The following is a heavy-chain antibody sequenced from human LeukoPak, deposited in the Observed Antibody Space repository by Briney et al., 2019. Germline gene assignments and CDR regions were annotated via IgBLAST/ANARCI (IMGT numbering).Heavy chain of an antibody. V-gene: IGHV3-9*01. CDR3: ATYYYGMDV. J-gene: IGHJ6*02. CDR2: ISWNSGSI. CDR1: GFTFDDYA. Sequence: GGSLRLSCAASGFTFDDYAMHWVRHAPGKGLEWVSGISWNSGSIGYADSVKGRFTISRDDAKNSLYLQMNSLRAEDTALYYCATYYYGMDVWSQGTTVTVSS.